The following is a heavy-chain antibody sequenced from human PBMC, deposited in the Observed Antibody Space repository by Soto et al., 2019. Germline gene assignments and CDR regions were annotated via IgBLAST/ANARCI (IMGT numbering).Heavy chain of an antibody. CDR1: GGSISSSNW. CDR3: ARVYAGDRYFDY. J-gene: IGHJ4*02. Sequence: SETLSLTCTVSGGSISSSNWWSWVRQPPGKGLEWIGEIYHSGSTNYNPSLKSRVTISVDKSKNQFSLKLSSVTAADTAVYYCARVYAGDRYFDYWGQGTLVTVSS. CDR2: IYHSGST. V-gene: IGHV4-4*02. D-gene: IGHD7-27*01.